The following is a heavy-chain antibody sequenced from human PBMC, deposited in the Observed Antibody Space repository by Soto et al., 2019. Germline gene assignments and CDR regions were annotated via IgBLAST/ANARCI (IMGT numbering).Heavy chain of an antibody. CDR1: GFTFSDYY. V-gene: IGHV3-11*01. Sequence: LRLSCAASGFTFSDYYMSWIRQAPGKGLEWVSYIRGSGSTKYYADSVKGRFTISRDNAKNSLYLHMGSLRAEDTAVYYCAKDPGWLQPHDYWGQGTLVTVSS. D-gene: IGHD5-12*01. CDR3: AKDPGWLQPHDY. J-gene: IGHJ4*02. CDR2: IRGSGSTK.